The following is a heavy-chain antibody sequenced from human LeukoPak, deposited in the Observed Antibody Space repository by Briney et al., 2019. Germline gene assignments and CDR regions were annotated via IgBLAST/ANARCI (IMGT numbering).Heavy chain of an antibody. CDR1: GFTFSSYE. J-gene: IGHJ4*02. CDR3: ARRGSGTYDFDY. D-gene: IGHD3-10*01. CDR2: IWADGSNK. Sequence: GGSLRLSCAASGFTFSSYEMNWVRQAPGKGLEWVTVIWADGSNKYYADSVKGRFTISRDNSKNSLYLQMNNLRAEDTAVYYCARRGSGTYDFDYWGQGTLVTVSS. V-gene: IGHV3-33*08.